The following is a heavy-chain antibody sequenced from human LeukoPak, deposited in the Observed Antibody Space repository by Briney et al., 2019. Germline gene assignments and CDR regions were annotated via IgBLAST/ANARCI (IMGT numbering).Heavy chain of an antibody. CDR1: GGSFSGYY. D-gene: IGHD5-18*01. Sequence: PSETLSLTCAVYGGSFSGYYWGWIRQPPGKGLEWIGSIYYSGSTYYNPSLKSRVTISVDTSKNQFSLKLSSVTAADTAVCYCARTGYSYGYFYYYYMDVWGKGTTVTISS. CDR2: IYYSGST. CDR3: ARTGYSYGYFYYYYMDV. V-gene: IGHV4-39*01. J-gene: IGHJ6*03.